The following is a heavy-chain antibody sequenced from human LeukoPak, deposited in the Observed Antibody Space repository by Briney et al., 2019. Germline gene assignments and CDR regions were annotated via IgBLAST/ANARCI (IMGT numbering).Heavy chain of an antibody. CDR1: GHTFTSYG. Sequence: ASVKVSCKASGHTFTSYGISWVRQAPGQGLEWMGLISAYNGNTNYAQKLQGRVTMTTDTSTSTAYMELRSLRSDDTAVYYCARDGAIIGYCSGGSCYSDNWFDPWGQGTLVTVS. D-gene: IGHD2-15*01. CDR2: ISAYNGNT. V-gene: IGHV1-18*01. CDR3: ARDGAIIGYCSGGSCYSDNWFDP. J-gene: IGHJ5*02.